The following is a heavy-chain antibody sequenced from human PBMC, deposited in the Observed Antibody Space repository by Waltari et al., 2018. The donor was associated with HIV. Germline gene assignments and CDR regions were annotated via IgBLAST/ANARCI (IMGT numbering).Heavy chain of an antibody. CDR2: ISSNSSTS. Sequence: EVQLVESGGGLVQPGGYLRLSCVASGFTFSYHAMSWVRQAPGKGLEWISDISSNSSTSYHAESVKGRFTISRDNAKNSLYLQMNSLRDEDTAVYYCVRVGTSFDFWGQGTLVTVSS. J-gene: IGHJ4*02. V-gene: IGHV3-48*02. D-gene: IGHD2-8*01. CDR3: VRVGTSFDF. CDR1: GFTFSYHA.